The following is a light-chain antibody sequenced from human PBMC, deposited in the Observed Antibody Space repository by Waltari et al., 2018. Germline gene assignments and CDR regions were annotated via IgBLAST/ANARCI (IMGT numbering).Light chain of an antibody. CDR2: AAS. Sequence: VLTLSPATLSLSPGDRATLSCRASQNIGDYLAWYQQKPGQAPRLLISAASNRATGVPARFSGSGSGTDFTLTISSLEPEDFAVYYCQNRRDWPLLTFGGGTKVEIK. CDR3: QNRRDWPLLT. CDR1: QNIGDY. J-gene: IGKJ4*01. V-gene: IGKV3-11*01.